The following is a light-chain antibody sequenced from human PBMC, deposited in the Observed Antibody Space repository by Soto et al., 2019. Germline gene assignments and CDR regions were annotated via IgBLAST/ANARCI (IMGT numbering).Light chain of an antibody. V-gene: IGKV3-15*01. Sequence: EIVLTQSPATLSLSPGERAALSCRASQNVYRYLAWYQQKPGQAPRLLIYGASTRATGIPARFSGSGSGTEFTLTISCLQSEDFATYYCQQYYSYPRTFGQGTKVDIK. CDR1: QNVYRY. CDR2: GAS. CDR3: QQYYSYPRT. J-gene: IGKJ1*01.